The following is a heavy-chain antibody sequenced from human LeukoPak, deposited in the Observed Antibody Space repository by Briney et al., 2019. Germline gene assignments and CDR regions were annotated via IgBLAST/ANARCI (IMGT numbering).Heavy chain of an antibody. D-gene: IGHD1-26*01. V-gene: IGHV1-46*01. CDR1: GYTFTSYY. Sequence: ASVTVSFKASGYTFTSYYMHWVRQAPGQGLEWMGIINPSGGSTSYAQKFQGRVTMTRDTSTSTVYMELSSLRSEDTAVYYCARDIVGATSYFDYWGQGTLVTVSS. CDR3: ARDIVGATSYFDY. J-gene: IGHJ4*02. CDR2: INPSGGST.